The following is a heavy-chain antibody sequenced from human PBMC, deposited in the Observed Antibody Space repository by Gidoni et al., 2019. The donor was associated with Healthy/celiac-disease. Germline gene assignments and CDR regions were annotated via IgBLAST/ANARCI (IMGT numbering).Heavy chain of an antibody. Sequence: EVQLVESGGGLVKPAGSLRLSGAVSGFTFSSYSMNWVRQAPGKGLEWVSSISSSSSYIYYADSVKGRFTISRDNAKNSLYLQMNSLRAEDTAVYYCAREKHSVGMDVWGQGTTVTVSS. CDR2: ISSSSSYI. V-gene: IGHV3-21*01. J-gene: IGHJ6*02. CDR1: GFTFSSYS. D-gene: IGHD3-10*01. CDR3: AREKHSVGMDV.